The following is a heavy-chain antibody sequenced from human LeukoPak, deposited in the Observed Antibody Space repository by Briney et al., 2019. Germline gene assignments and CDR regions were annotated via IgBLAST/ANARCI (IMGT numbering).Heavy chain of an antibody. CDR3: ARDGSGYDDAFDI. Sequence: GGSLRLSCAASGFTFSDYWMNWVRQAPGKGLEWVANIKQDGGETYYVDSVKGRFTISRDNTKKSLYLQMNSLRAEDTAVYYCARDGSGYDDAFDIWGQGTMVTVSS. J-gene: IGHJ3*02. V-gene: IGHV3-7*01. CDR1: GFTFSDYW. CDR2: IKQDGGET. D-gene: IGHD3-10*01.